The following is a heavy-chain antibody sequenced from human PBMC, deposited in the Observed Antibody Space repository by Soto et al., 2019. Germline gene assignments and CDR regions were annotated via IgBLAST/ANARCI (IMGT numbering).Heavy chain of an antibody. D-gene: IGHD6-13*01. CDR1: GFTFGGYS. J-gene: IGHJ4*02. CDR3: ASYRSAADLSDFDY. Sequence: GSLRLSCTGSGFTFGGYSLSWVRLAPGKGLEWVGSIRSRAYSRTTEYAASVRGRFTISRDDSNTVAYLQMNSLKSEDTALYFCASYRSAADLSDFDYWDQGSL. V-gene: IGHV3-49*04. CDR2: IRSRAYSRTT.